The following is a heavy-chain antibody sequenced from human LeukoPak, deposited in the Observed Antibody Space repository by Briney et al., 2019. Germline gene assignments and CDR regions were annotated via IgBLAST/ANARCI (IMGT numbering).Heavy chain of an antibody. CDR3: ATDGAGFDT. V-gene: IGHV3-11*01. J-gene: IGHJ5*02. Sequence: NAGGSLRLSRAASGFTFSDYYMSWIRQAPGKGLEWLSYINIGGTNTHYADSVKGRFTISRDNAKKSLYLEMNNLRAEDTAVYYCATDGAGFDTWGQGVLVTVSS. CDR1: GFTFSDYY. CDR2: INIGGTNT.